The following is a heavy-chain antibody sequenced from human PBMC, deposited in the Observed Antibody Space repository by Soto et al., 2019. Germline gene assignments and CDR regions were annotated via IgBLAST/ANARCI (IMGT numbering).Heavy chain of an antibody. J-gene: IGHJ5*02. D-gene: IGHD3-10*01. CDR3: ARDSLGGSGSYYNWFDP. Sequence: QVQLVQSGAEVKKPGSSVKVSCKASGGTFSSYAISWVRQAPGQGLEWMGGIIPIFGTANYAQKFQGRVTITEDESTSTAYMELGSLRSEDTAVYYCARDSLGGSGSYYNWFDPWGQGTLVTVS. V-gene: IGHV1-69*01. CDR1: GGTFSSYA. CDR2: IIPIFGTA.